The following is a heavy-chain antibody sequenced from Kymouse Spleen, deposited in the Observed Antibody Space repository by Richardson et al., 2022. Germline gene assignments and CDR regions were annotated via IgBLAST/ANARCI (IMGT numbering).Heavy chain of an antibody. CDR1: GGSFSGYY. CDR2: INHSGST. J-gene: IGHJ4*02. Sequence: QVQLQQWGAGLLKPSETLSLTCAVYGGSFSGYYWSWIRQPPGKGLEWIGEINHSGSTNYNPSLKSRVTISVDTSKNQFSLKLSSVTAADTAVYYCARRSIAAAGAYFDYWGQGTLVTVSS. D-gene: IGHD6-13*01. CDR3: ARRSIAAAGAYFDY. V-gene: IGHV4-34*01.